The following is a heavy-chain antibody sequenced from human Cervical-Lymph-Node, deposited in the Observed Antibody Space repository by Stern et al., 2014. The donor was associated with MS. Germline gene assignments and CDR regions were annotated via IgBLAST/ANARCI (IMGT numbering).Heavy chain of an antibody. J-gene: IGHJ4*02. CDR2: IYPGDSDT. Sequence: EVQLEESGAEVKKPGESLKISCKGSGYSFTANWIAWVRQMPGKGLEWMWIIYPGDSDTRYSPSFQGQVTISADKSISTAYLQWSSLKASDTAMYYCARDYGDYAFDYWGQGTLVTVSS. CDR1: GYSFTANW. V-gene: IGHV5-51*01. CDR3: ARDYGDYAFDY. D-gene: IGHD4-17*01.